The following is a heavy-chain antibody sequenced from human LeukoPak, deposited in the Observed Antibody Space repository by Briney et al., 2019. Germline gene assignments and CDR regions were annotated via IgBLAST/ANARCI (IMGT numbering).Heavy chain of an antibody. Sequence: TSETLSLTHGVSGASIGSTCYDWDWIRQPPGKGLEWIGSIYYSGSTYYNPSLKSRVTISVDRAKNQFSLRLSSVTAADTAVYNNAEGTIPTSFYYNDLDVWGNGTTVTVSS. CDR2: IYYSGST. CDR3: AEGTIPTSFYYNDLDV. V-gene: IGHV4-39*01. CDR1: GASIGSTCYD. D-gene: IGHD1-1*01. J-gene: IGHJ6*04.